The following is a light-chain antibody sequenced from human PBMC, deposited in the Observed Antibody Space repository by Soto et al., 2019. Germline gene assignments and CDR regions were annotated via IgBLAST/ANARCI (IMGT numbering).Light chain of an antibody. J-gene: IGKJ4*01. V-gene: IGKV3-20*01. Sequence: EIVLTQSPGTLSLSPGERATLSCRVSQSVTSNYIAWYQQKPGQSPRLLIHGASSRATGIPDRFSGSGSQTDFTLTISRLEPEDFAVYYCQQYANSPLTFGGGTKVDIK. CDR3: QQYANSPLT. CDR1: QSVTSNY. CDR2: GAS.